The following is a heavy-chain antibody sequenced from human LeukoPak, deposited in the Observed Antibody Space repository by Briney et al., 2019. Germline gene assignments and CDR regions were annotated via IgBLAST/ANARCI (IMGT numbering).Heavy chain of an antibody. CDR3: ARHRAYSSSSPFDY. CDR2: IYYSGST. CDR1: GGSISSLY. V-gene: IGHV4-59*08. D-gene: IGHD6-6*01. J-gene: IGHJ4*02. Sequence: SETLSLTCSVPGGSISSLYWSWIRQPPGKGLEWIGYIYYSGSTNYNPSLKSRVTMFVDMSKNQFSLRLSSVTAADTAVYYCARHRAYSSSSPFDYWGQGTLVTVSS.